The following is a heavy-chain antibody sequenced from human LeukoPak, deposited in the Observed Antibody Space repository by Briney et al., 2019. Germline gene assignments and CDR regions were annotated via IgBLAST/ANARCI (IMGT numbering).Heavy chain of an antibody. D-gene: IGHD6-6*01. CDR1: GGTFSSYA. Sequence: ASVKVSCKASGGTFSSYAISWVRQAPGQGLEWKGRIIPILGIANYAQKFQGRVTITADKSTSTAYMELSSLRSEDTAVYYCARHPLVDAFDIWGQGTMVTVSS. CDR2: IIPILGIA. J-gene: IGHJ3*02. CDR3: ARHPLVDAFDI. V-gene: IGHV1-69*04.